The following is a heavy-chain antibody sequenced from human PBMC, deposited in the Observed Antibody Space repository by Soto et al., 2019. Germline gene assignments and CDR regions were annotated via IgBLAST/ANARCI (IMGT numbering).Heavy chain of an antibody. CDR3: ARLHHYYDSSGYYYVMGDY. J-gene: IGHJ4*02. V-gene: IGHV1-18*04. Sequence: GASVKVSCKASGYTFTSYGISWVRQAPGQGLEWMGWISAYNGNTNYAQKLQGRVTMTTDTSTSTAYMELRSMRSDDTAVYYCARLHHYYDSSGYYYVMGDYWGQGTLVTVSS. CDR1: GYTFTSYG. CDR2: ISAYNGNT. D-gene: IGHD3-22*01.